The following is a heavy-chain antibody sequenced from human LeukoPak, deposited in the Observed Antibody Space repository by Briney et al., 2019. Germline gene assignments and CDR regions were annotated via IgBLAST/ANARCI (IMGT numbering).Heavy chain of an antibody. CDR2: IYYSGST. D-gene: IGHD3-22*01. V-gene: IGHV4-59*01. CDR1: GGSISSYY. Sequence: SETLSLTCTVSGGSISSYYWSWIRQPPGPGLEWIGDIYYSGSTNYNPYLKSRLTISVDTSMNKFSLKLSSVTAADTAVDYCASAYYYYSMGGMDVWGQGTTVTVSS. CDR3: ASAYYYYSMGGMDV. J-gene: IGHJ6*02.